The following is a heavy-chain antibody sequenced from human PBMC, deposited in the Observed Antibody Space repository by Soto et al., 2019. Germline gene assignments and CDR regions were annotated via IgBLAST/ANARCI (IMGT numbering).Heavy chain of an antibody. CDR1: GFTFDNYG. CDR3: ASMGVGDWANYYYFFGMDV. D-gene: IGHD2-21*02. J-gene: IGHJ6*02. Sequence: EVQLLESGGGLVQPGGSLRLSCAASGFTFDNYGMSWVRQAPGKGLEWIGAITSAGGSTYNADSVKGRFTISRDNSKKTVVLQMNSLRAEDTAVYYCASMGVGDWANYYYFFGMDVWGQGTTGTVSS. V-gene: IGHV3-23*01. CDR2: ITSAGGST.